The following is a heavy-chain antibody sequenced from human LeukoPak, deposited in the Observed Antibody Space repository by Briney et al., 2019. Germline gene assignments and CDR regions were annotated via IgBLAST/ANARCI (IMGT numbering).Heavy chain of an antibody. V-gene: IGHV5-10-1*01. CDR3: ARGYGVNQGAFDI. CDR2: IDPSDSYT. D-gene: IGHD4-17*01. J-gene: IGHJ3*02. CDR1: GYSCTSYW. Sequence: GESLKISCQGSGYSCTSYWISWVRQMPWKGQEWMGRIDPSDSYTNYSPSFQGHVTFSADKSISTAYLQWSSLKASDTAMYYCARGYGVNQGAFDIWGQGTMVTVYS.